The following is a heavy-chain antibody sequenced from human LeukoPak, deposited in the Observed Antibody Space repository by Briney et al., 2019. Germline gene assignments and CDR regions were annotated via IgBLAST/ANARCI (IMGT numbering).Heavy chain of an antibody. V-gene: IGHV4-34*01. J-gene: IGHJ6*03. Sequence: SETLSLTCAVYGGSFSGYYWSWIRQPPGKGLEWIGEINHSGSTNYNPSLKSRVTISVDTSKNQFSLKLSSVTAADTAVYYCARIGYSYGPLGYYYYMDVWGKGTTVTISS. D-gene: IGHD5-18*01. CDR2: INHSGST. CDR3: ARIGYSYGPLGYYYYMDV. CDR1: GGSFSGYY.